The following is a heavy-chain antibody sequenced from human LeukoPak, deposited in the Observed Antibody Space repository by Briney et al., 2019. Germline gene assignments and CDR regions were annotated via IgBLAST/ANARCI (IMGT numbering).Heavy chain of an antibody. CDR1: GHTFTSYD. Sequence: ASVKVSCKASGHTFTSYDINWVRQATGQGLEWMGWMNPNNGNTGYAQKFQGRVTITADESTSTAYMELSSLRSEDTAVYYCARVLEVYYGMDVWGQGTAVTVSS. V-gene: IGHV1-8*01. J-gene: IGHJ6*02. CDR3: ARVLEVYYGMDV. CDR2: MNPNNGNT. D-gene: IGHD2/OR15-2a*01.